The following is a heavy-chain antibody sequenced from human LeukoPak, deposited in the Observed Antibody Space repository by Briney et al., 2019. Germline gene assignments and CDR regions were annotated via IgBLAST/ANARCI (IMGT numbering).Heavy chain of an antibody. Sequence: GGSLRLSCAASGFTLSSHSMNWVRQAPGKGLEWVSSISSSSSYIYYADSVKGRFTISRDNAKNSLYLQMNSLRAEDTAVYYCARAQKYSSSWLYYYYMDVWGKGTTVTISS. J-gene: IGHJ6*03. V-gene: IGHV3-21*04. CDR1: GFTLSSHS. CDR2: ISSSSSYI. CDR3: ARAQKYSSSWLYYYYMDV. D-gene: IGHD6-13*01.